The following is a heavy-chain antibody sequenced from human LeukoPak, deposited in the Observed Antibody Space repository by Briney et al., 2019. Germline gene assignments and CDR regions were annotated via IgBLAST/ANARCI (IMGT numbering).Heavy chain of an antibody. D-gene: IGHD3-3*01. CDR1: GFTFSSYA. V-gene: IGHV3-23*01. CDR3: AKSPAPPYYDFWSGYFDY. CDR2: ISGSGGST. Sequence: GGSLRLSCAASGFTFSSYAMSWVRQAPGKGLEWVSAISGSGGSTYYADSVKGRFTISRDNSKNTLYLQMNSLRAEDTAVYYCAKSPAPPYYDFWSGYFDYWGQGTLVTVSS. J-gene: IGHJ4*02.